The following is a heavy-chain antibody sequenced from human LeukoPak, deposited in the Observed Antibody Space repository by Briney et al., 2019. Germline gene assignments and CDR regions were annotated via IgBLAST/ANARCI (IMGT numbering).Heavy chain of an antibody. CDR1: GGSISSGSYY. CDR3: ATGRRVGAYPFDY. J-gene: IGHJ4*02. V-gene: IGHV4-61*02. CDR2: IYTSGST. Sequence: SETLSLTCTVSGGSISSGSYYWSWIRQPAGKGLEWIGRIYTSGSTNYNPSLKSRVTISVDTSKNQFTLKLSSVPAADPAVYYCATGRRVGAYPFDYWGPGTLVTVSS. D-gene: IGHD1-26*01.